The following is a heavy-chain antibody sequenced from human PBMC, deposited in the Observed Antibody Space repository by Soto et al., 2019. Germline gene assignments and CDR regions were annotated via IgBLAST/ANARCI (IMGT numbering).Heavy chain of an antibody. Sequence: GGSLRLSCAASGFTFSSYSMNWVRQAPGKGLEWVSYISSSSSTIYYADSVKGRFTISRDNAKNSLYLQMNSLRDEDTAVYYCARDRGVWDLGYYYYGMDVWGKGTTVTVAA. V-gene: IGHV3-48*02. CDR2: ISSSSSTI. D-gene: IGHD1-26*01. CDR3: ARDRGVWDLGYYYYGMDV. CDR1: GFTFSSYS. J-gene: IGHJ6*04.